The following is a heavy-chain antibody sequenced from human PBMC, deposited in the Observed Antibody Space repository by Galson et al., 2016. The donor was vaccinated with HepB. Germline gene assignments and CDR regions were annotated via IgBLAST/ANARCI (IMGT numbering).Heavy chain of an antibody. Sequence: SLRLSCAASGFSFNDFYMSWIRQPPGKALEWISYISHSGNTREYADSVKGRFTVSRDNAKNSLYLQMNSLRAEDTAVYYCASWWQTPASYFDYWGQGTLVTVSS. D-gene: IGHD2-8*02. CDR1: GFSFNDFY. J-gene: IGHJ4*02. V-gene: IGHV3-11*04. CDR2: ISHSGNTR. CDR3: ASWWQTPASYFDY.